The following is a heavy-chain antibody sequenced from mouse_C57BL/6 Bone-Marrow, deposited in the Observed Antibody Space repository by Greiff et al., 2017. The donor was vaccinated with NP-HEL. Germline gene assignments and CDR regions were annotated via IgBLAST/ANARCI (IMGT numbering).Heavy chain of an antibody. CDR3: AKGSYSNNYYAMDY. V-gene: IGHV5-17*01. J-gene: IGHJ4*01. CDR1: GFTFSDYG. D-gene: IGHD2-5*01. Sequence: EVMLVESGGGLVKPGGSLKLSCAASGFTFSDYGMHWVRQAPEKGLEWVAYISSGSSTIYYADTVKGRFTISRDNAKNTLFLQMTSLRSEDTAMYYCAKGSYSNNYYAMDYWGQGTSVTVSS. CDR2: ISSGSSTI.